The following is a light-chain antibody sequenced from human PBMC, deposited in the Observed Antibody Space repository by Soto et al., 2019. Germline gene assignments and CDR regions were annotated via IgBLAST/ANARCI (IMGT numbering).Light chain of an antibody. V-gene: IGKV3-20*01. CDR1: QSVTSSY. CDR2: GAS. CDR3: QQYNTWLWT. Sequence: DIVLTQSPGTLSLSPGERATLSCRASQSVTSSYVAWYQQKPGQAPRLLIYGASSRATGIPDRFSGSGFGTEFILTISSLQSEDFAVYYCQQYNTWLWTFGQGTKVEI. J-gene: IGKJ1*01.